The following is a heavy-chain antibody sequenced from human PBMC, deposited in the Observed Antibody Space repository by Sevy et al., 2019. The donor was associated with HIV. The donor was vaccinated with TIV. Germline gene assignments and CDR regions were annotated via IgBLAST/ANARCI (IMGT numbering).Heavy chain of an antibody. CDR2: INPNSGGT. D-gene: IGHD3-22*01. J-gene: IGHJ5*02. V-gene: IGHV1-2*02. CDR1: GYTFTGYY. CDR3: ARDRAPDYYYDSGGYYYP. Sequence: ASVKVSCKASGYTFTGYYMHWVRQAPGQGLEWMGWINPNSGGTNYAQKFQGRVTMTRDTSISTAYMELSRLRSDDTAVYYCARDRAPDYYYDSGGYYYPWGQGTLVTVSS.